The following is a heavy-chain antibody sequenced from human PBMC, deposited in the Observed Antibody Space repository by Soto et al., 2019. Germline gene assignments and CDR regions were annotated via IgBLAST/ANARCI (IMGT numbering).Heavy chain of an antibody. J-gene: IGHJ6*02. CDR1: GGTFSSYA. V-gene: IGHV1-69*13. CDR2: IIPIFGTA. CDR3: ARYHPIAVAGSDYYYYYGMDV. D-gene: IGHD6-19*01. Sequence: GASVKVSCKDSGGTFSSYAISWVRQAPEQRLEWMGGIIPIFGTANYAQKFQGRVTITADESTSTAYMELSSLRSEDTAVYYCARYHPIAVAGSDYYYYYGMDVWGQGTTVTVS.